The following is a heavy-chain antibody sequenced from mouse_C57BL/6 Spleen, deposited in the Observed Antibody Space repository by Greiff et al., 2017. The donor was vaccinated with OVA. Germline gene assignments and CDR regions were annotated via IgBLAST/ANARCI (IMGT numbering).Heavy chain of an antibody. CDR1: GFTFNTYA. D-gene: IGHD1-1*01. CDR3: VREGIYYYGSSGYFDY. Sequence: EVKLVDSGGGLVQPKGSLKLSCAASGFTFNTYAMHWVRQAPGKGLEWVARIRSKSSNYATYYADSVKDRFTISRDDSQSMLYLQMNNLKTEDTAMYYCVREGIYYYGSSGYFDYWGQGTTLTVSS. CDR2: IRSKSSNYAT. V-gene: IGHV10-3*01. J-gene: IGHJ2*01.